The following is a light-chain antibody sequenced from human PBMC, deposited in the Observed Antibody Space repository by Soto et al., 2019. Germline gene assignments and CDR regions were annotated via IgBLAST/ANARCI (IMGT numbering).Light chain of an antibody. Sequence: EIVLTQSPGTLSLSPGERATLSCRASQSVDSSTYLAWYQQKPGQAPRLLIYGASSRATGIPDRFSGSGSGTDFSLTISRLEPEDFAVYYCQQYGRPPRTFGQGTKV. V-gene: IGKV3-20*01. J-gene: IGKJ1*01. CDR3: QQYGRPPRT. CDR2: GAS. CDR1: QSVDSSTY.